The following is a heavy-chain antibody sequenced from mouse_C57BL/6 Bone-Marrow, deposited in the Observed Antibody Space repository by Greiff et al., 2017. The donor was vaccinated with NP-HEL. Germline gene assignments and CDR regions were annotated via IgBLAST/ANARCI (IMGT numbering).Heavy chain of an antibody. Sequence: EVQLVESGGGLVQPKGSLKLSCAASGFTFNTYAMHWVRQTPGKGLEWVGRIRSKSSNYATYYADSVKDRFTISRDDSRSMLYLQMNNLTAEDTAMYYGVRVYDYVGRVDLDCWGQGTTLTASS. CDR1: GFTFNTYA. CDR2: IRSKSSNYAT. V-gene: IGHV10-3*01. D-gene: IGHD2-4*01. J-gene: IGHJ2*01. CDR3: VRVYDYVGRVDLDC.